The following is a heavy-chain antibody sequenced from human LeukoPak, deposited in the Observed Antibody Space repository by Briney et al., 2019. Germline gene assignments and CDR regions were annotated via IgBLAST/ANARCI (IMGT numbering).Heavy chain of an antibody. CDR2: IYSGGST. J-gene: IGHJ4*02. CDR3: AGGLDVWGAYYYDSSGSPIRTFDY. D-gene: IGHD3-22*01. V-gene: IGHV3-53*01. Sequence: GGSLRFSCAASGFTVSSNYLSWVRQAPGKGLEWVSVIYSGGSTYYADSVKGRFTISRDNSKNTLYLQMNSLRAEDTAVYYCAGGLDVWGAYYYDSSGSPIRTFDYWGQGTLVTVSS. CDR1: GFTVSSNY.